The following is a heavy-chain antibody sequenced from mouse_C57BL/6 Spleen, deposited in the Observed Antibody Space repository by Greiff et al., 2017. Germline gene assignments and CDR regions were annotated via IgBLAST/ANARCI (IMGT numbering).Heavy chain of an antibody. CDR3: ARLGAYYFDY. CDR1: GYAFSSYW. V-gene: IGHV1-80*01. Sequence: QVQLKQSGAELVKPGASVKISCKASGYAFSSYWMNWVKQRPGKGLEWIGQLYPGDGDTNYNGKFKGKATLTADKSSSTAYMQLSSLTSEDSAVYFCARLGAYYFDYWGQGTTLTVSS. J-gene: IGHJ2*01. CDR2: LYPGDGDT.